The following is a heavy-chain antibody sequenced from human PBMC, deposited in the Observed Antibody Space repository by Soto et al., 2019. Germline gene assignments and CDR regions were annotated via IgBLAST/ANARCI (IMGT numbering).Heavy chain of an antibody. V-gene: IGHV3-48*02. D-gene: IGHD1-26*01. Sequence: GRSRRLSCAVWGYSLSRYCMNRVQQDPGKGLERVSYISRSSSTTYYADSVKGRFPLSRDNAKYSLFLQMNSLRDEDTFVYYCPRHGGILGYWLDYPAQAILVTVSS. CDR3: PRHGGILGYWLDY. CDR1: GYSLSRYC. J-gene: IGHJ4*02. CDR2: ISRSSSTT.